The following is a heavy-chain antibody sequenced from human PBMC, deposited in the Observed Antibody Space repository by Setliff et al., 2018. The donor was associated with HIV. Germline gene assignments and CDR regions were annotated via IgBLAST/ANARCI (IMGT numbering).Heavy chain of an antibody. CDR1: GGSISSGSHY. J-gene: IGHJ4*02. Sequence: PSETLSLTCTVSGGSISSGSHYWSWIRQPAGKGLEWIGEINHRGSTNCNPSLKSRVSISVDTSKNQFSLKLSSVTAADTAVYYCATLKMATIYRDFDYWGQGTLVTVSS. CDR2: INHRGST. D-gene: IGHD5-12*01. CDR3: ATLKMATIYRDFDY. V-gene: IGHV4-61*10.